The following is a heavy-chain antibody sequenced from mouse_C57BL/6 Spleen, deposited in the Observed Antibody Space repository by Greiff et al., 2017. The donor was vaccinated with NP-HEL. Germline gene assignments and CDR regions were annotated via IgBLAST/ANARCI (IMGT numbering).Heavy chain of an antibody. CDR2: INYDGSST. D-gene: IGHD1-1*01. CDR3: AREGVYYGSSNGAMDY. Sequence: EVKLVESEGGLVQPGSSMKLSCTASGFTFSDYYMAWVRQVPEKGLEWVANINYDGSSTYYLDSLKSRFIISRDNAKNILYLQMSSLKSEDTATYYCAREGVYYGSSNGAMDYWGQGTSVTVSS. V-gene: IGHV5-16*01. CDR1: GFTFSDYY. J-gene: IGHJ4*01.